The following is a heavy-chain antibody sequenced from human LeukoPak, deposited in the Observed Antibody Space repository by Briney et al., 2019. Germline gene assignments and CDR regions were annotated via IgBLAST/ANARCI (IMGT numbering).Heavy chain of an antibody. V-gene: IGHV4-59*01. J-gene: IGHJ5*02. CDR2: IYYSGST. CDR3: ARRNVDQLLSFWFDP. Sequence: SETLSLTCTVSGGSISSYYWSWIRQPPGKGLEWIGNIYYSGSTNYNPSLKSRVTISVDTSKNQFSLKLSSVTAADTAVYYFARRNVDQLLSFWFDPWGQGTLVTVSS. D-gene: IGHD2-2*01. CDR1: GGSISSYY.